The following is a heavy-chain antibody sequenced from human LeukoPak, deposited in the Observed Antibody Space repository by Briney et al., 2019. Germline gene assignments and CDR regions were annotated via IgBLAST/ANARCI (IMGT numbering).Heavy chain of an antibody. CDR1: GFTFSTYA. D-gene: IGHD4-17*01. CDR2: NSGSSGST. Sequence: GGSLRLSCAASGFTFSTYAMTWVRQAPGRGLEWVSTNSGSSGSTDYADSVKGRFTVSRDNSRNTLYLQMHSVRVDDTAVYYCAKGLSATSMGIDYWGQGTLVTVSS. J-gene: IGHJ4*02. V-gene: IGHV3-23*01. CDR3: AKGLSATSMGIDY.